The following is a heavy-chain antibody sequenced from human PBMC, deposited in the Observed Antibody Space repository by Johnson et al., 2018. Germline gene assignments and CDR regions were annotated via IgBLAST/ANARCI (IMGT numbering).Heavy chain of an antibody. J-gene: IGHJ6*03. D-gene: IGHD3-22*01. V-gene: IGHV3-66*02. CDR3: ARVLYDSSGYYVGYHYYYMDV. CDR2: IYGGGST. CDR1: GFTVSSNY. Sequence: VQLVQSGGGLVQPGGSLRLSCAASGFTVSSNYMSWVRQAPGKGLEWVSVIYGGGSTYYADFVKGRFTVSRDNSKNKVYFQMNSREAEDTAVYYCARVLYDSSGYYVGYHYYYMDVWGKGTSVTVSS.